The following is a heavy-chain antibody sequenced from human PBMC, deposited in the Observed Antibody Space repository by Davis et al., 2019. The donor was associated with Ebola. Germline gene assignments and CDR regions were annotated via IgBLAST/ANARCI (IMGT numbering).Heavy chain of an antibody. CDR2: INPNSGGT. J-gene: IGHJ6*02. V-gene: IGHV1-2*04. D-gene: IGHD3-3*01. CDR1: GYTFTGYY. Sequence: AASVKVSFTASGYTFTGYYMHWVRQAPGQGLEWMGWINPNSGGTNYAQKFQGWVTMTRDTSISPAYMELSRLRSDDTAVYYCARDHTTYYDFWSGSPLFGMDVWGQGTKVTVSS. CDR3: ARDHTTYYDFWSGSPLFGMDV.